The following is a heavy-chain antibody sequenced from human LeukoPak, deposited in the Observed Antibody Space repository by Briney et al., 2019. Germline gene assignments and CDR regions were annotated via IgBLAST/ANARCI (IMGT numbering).Heavy chain of an antibody. J-gene: IGHJ4*02. CDR2: ISSNGGST. Sequence: GGSLRLSCSASGFTFSSYAMHWVRQAPGKGLEYVSAISSNGGSTYYADSVKGRFTISRDNSKNTLYIQMSSLRAEDTAVYYCVKGLTGNPFDYWGQGTLVTVSS. CDR1: GFTFSSYA. V-gene: IGHV3-64D*06. D-gene: IGHD7-27*01. CDR3: VKGLTGNPFDY.